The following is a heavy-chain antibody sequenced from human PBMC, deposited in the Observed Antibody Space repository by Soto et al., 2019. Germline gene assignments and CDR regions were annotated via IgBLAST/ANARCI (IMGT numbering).Heavy chain of an antibody. CDR1: GGDLTNSG. CDR3: AKGDGAGFKS. J-gene: IGHJ4*02. Sequence: QVHLVQSGAEMKKPGSSVKVSCKVSGGDLTNSGISWVRQAPGQGLEWMGGIFPLLAMVDYSQKFQGRVTITADESTTTAYMALGSLRSEATAVYYCAKGDGAGFKSWGQGTLVIVSS. D-gene: IGHD1-26*01. CDR2: IFPLLAMV. V-gene: IGHV1-69*04.